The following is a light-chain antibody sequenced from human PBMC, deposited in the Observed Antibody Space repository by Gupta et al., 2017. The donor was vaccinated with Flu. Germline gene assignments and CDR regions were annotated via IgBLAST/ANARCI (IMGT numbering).Light chain of an antibody. V-gene: IGKV3-20*01. CDR1: QSVSSNY. Sequence: GTLCLSPGERATRSCRASQSVSSNYLAWYQQKSGQAPRLLIYGASSRATGIPDRFSGSGSGTXFTLTIXRLEPEDFAVYYCQQYGSSPRTFGXGTKLEIK. J-gene: IGKJ2*01. CDR2: GAS. CDR3: QQYGSSPRT.